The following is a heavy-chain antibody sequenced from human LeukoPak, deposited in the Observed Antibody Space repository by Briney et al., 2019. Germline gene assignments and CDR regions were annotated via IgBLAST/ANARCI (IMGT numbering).Heavy chain of an antibody. CDR1: GFTFSSYW. CDR2: IKKDGSEK. Sequence: GGSLRLSWAPSGFTFSSYWMSWVRQAPGKGLEWVANIKKDGSEKYYVDSVKGRFTISRDNTKNSLYLQMNSLGAEDTGVYYCEKDVGHSSGWGQGTLVTVSS. D-gene: IGHD6-19*01. J-gene: IGHJ4*02. CDR3: EKDVGHSSG. V-gene: IGHV3-7*01.